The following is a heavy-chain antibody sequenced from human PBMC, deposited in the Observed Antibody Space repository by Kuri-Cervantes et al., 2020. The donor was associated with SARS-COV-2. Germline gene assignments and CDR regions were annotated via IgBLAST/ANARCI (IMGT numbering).Heavy chain of an antibody. CDR3: ARTSRYCSSTSCYAPFDY. D-gene: IGHD2-2*01. CDR1: GGSISSYY. Sequence: ETLSLTCTVSGGSISSYYWSWIRQPPGKGLEWMGIIYPGDSDTRYSPSFQGQVTISADKSISTAYLQWSSLKASDTAMYYCARTSRYCSSTSCYAPFDYWGQGTLVTVSS. V-gene: IGHV5-51*01. J-gene: IGHJ4*02. CDR2: IYPGDSDT.